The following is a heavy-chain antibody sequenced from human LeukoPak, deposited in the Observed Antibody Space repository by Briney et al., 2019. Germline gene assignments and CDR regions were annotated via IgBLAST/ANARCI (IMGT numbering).Heavy chain of an antibody. J-gene: IGHJ4*02. V-gene: IGHV3-7*01. CDR3: ARSIPPYSSPPFDY. Sequence: GGSLRLSCAASGFTFSSYWMSWVRQAPGKGLEWVANIKQDGSEKYYVDSVKGRFTISRDNAKNSLYLQMNSLRAEDTAVYYCARSIPPYSSPPFDYWGQGTLVTVSS. CDR1: GFTFSSYW. D-gene: IGHD6-13*01. CDR2: IKQDGSEK.